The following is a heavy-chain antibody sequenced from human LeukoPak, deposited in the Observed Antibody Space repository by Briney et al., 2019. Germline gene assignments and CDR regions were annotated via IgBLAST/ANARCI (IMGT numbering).Heavy chain of an antibody. V-gene: IGHV4-59*01. D-gene: IGHD3-16*01. J-gene: IGHJ6*02. CDR1: GGSISSYY. CDR2: IYYSGST. CDR3: ARVWEAAPFSYYYYGMDV. Sequence: SETLSLTCTVSGGSISSYYWSWIRQPPGKGLEWIGYIYYSGSTNYNPSLKSRVTISVDTSKNQFSLKLSSVTAADTAVYYCARVWEAAPFSYYYYGMDVWGQGTTVTVSS.